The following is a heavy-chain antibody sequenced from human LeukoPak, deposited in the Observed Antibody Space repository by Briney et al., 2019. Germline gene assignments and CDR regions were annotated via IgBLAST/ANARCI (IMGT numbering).Heavy chain of an antibody. Sequence: SETLSLTCTVSGGSISSGGYYWSWIRQHPGKGLEWIGYIYYSGSTYYNPSLKSRVTISVDTSKNQFSLKLSSVTAADTAVYYCAGSRGYSYGNRRDDYWGQGTLVTVSS. CDR3: AGSRGYSYGNRRDDY. D-gene: IGHD5-18*01. CDR2: IYYSGST. V-gene: IGHV4-31*03. CDR1: GGSISSGGYY. J-gene: IGHJ4*02.